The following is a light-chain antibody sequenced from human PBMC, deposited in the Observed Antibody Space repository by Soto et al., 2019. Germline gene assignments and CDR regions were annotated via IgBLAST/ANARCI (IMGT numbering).Light chain of an antibody. V-gene: IGKV1-5*03. J-gene: IGKJ1*01. CDR2: KAS. CDR3: QQYNSYPWT. Sequence: DIQMTQSPSTLSASVGDRVTITCRASQSISSWLAWYQQKPGKAPKLLIYKASILESGVPSRFSGSGSGTEFTLTIISLQPDDFATYYFQQYNSYPWTFGQGTKVEIK. CDR1: QSISSW.